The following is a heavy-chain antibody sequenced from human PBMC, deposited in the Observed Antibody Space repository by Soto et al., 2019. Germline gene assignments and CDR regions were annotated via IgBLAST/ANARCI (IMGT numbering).Heavy chain of an antibody. CDR1: GFTFSRYA. CDR3: AKDRLGDYYYYGMDV. D-gene: IGHD4-17*01. J-gene: IGHJ6*02. V-gene: IGHV3-23*01. CDR2: IGDRGTTT. Sequence: EVQLLQSGGGLVQPGGSLRLSCVGSGFTFSRYAMIWVRQTPGKGLEWVSGIGDRGTTTYYADSVKGRFTISRENSENTLFLQMNSLRAEDTAVYYCAKDRLGDYYYYGMDVWGQGTTVTVS.